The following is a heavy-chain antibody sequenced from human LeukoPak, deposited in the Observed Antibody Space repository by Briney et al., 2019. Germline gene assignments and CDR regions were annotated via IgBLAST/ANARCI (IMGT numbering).Heavy chain of an antibody. CDR3: AKPMAVAGRGWYGLDV. CDR1: GFIFNTFA. D-gene: IGHD6-19*01. CDR2: ISYDGSEK. V-gene: IGHV3-30*18. J-gene: IGHJ6*02. Sequence: PGRSLRLSCAASGFIFNTFAMNWVRQAPGKGLEWVAFISYDGSEKYYTDSVKGRFTVSRDNSKNTVSLQLNNLRAEDTAVFYCAKPMAVAGRGWYGLDVWGQGTTVTVSS.